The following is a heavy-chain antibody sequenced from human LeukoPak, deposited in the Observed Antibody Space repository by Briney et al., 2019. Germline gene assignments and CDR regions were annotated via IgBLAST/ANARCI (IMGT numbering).Heavy chain of an antibody. D-gene: IGHD2-2*01. Sequence: SVKVSCKASGGTFSSYAISWVRQAPGQGLEWMGGIIPIFGTANYAQKFQGRVTITTDESTSTAYMELSSLRSEDTAVYYCARAYCSSTSCYLGNWFDPWGQGTLVTVPS. CDR3: ARAYCSSTSCYLGNWFDP. V-gene: IGHV1-69*05. CDR2: IIPIFGTA. J-gene: IGHJ5*02. CDR1: GGTFSSYA.